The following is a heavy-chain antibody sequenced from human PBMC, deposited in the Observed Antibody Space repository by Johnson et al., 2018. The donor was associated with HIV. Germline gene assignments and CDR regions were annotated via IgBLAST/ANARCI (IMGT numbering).Heavy chain of an antibody. J-gene: IGHJ3*01. Sequence: VQLVESGGGLVQPGGSLRLSCAASGFTFSSYWMSWVRQAPGKGLEWVANIKQDGSEKYYVDSLKGRFTISRDNSKNTLYLQMNSLRAEDTAVYYCARDPPYGGNPSAFDVWGQGTMVTVSS. CDR2: IKQDGSEK. CDR1: GFTFSSYW. D-gene: IGHD4-23*01. CDR3: ARDPPYGGNPSAFDV. V-gene: IGHV3-7*01.